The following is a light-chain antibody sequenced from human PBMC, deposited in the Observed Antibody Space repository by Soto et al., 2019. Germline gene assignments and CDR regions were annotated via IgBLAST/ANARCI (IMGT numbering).Light chain of an antibody. V-gene: IGKV1-12*01. CDR2: AAS. CDR3: RQSNSCPRT. J-gene: IGKJ4*01. CDR1: HVINSW. Sequence: DIHMTQSPSSFSASVQDRVTITFLASHVINSWLAWYQQKPGKAPKLLIYAASSLQSGVPSKFSGSRSGTEVTLTISSRQPADSATFFCRQSNSCPRTFGGGTKVDIK.